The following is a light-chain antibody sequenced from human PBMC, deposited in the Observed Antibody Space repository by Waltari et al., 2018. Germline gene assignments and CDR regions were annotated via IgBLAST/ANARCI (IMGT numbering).Light chain of an antibody. CDR3: QQYFDSPLT. CDR2: WAS. J-gene: IGKJ3*01. Sequence: DIVMTQSPDSLAVSLGERATIGCQSSQTVLYSSNNKNYLAWYQQKTGQPPRLLLYWASTRDSGVPARFSGSGSGTDFTLTISSLQAEDAAVYYCQQYFDSPLTFGPGTRVEI. CDR1: QTVLYSSNNKNY. V-gene: IGKV4-1*01.